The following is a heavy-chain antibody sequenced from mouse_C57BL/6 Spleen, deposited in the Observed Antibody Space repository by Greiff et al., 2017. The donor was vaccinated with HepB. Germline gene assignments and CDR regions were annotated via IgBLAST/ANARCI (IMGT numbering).Heavy chain of an antibody. CDR3: TRDRGVDSPLDY. Sequence: EVNLVESGEGLVKPGGSLKLSCAASGFTFSSYAMSWVRQTPEKRLEWVAYISSGGDYIYYADTVKGRFTISRDNARNTLYLQMSSLKSEDTAMYYCTRDRGVDSPLDYWGQGTTLTVSS. J-gene: IGHJ2*01. D-gene: IGHD3-3*01. V-gene: IGHV5-9-1*02. CDR1: GFTFSSYA. CDR2: ISSGGDYI.